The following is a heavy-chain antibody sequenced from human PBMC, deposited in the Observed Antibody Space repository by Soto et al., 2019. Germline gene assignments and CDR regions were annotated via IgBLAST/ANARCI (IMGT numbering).Heavy chain of an antibody. CDR2: INPSSGGT. Sequence: ASVKVSCKASGYTFTTYYIHWVRQAPGQGLEWMGMINPSSGGTNYAQKFQGRVTMTRDTSTSTVYMELSSLTSDDTAVYYCARVGGTGTGWFDPWGQGTLVTVSS. CDR3: ARVGGTGTGWFDP. V-gene: IGHV1-46*01. D-gene: IGHD1-7*01. J-gene: IGHJ5*02. CDR1: GYTFTTYY.